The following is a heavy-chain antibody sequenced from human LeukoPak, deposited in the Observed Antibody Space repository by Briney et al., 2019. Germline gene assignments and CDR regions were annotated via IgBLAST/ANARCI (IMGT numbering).Heavy chain of an antibody. CDR2: ISSSGSTI. Sequence: GGSLRLSCAASGFTFSSYEMNWVRQAPGKGLEWVSYISSSGSTIYYADSVKGRFTISRDNAKNSLYLQMNSLRAEDTAVYYCARELYGDYDAFDIWGQGTMVTVSP. CDR3: ARELYGDYDAFDI. V-gene: IGHV3-48*03. CDR1: GFTFSSYE. D-gene: IGHD4-17*01. J-gene: IGHJ3*02.